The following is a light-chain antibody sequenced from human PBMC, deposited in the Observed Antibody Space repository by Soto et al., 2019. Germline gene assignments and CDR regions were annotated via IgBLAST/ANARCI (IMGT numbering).Light chain of an antibody. CDR2: DVS. Sequence: AIQLTQSPSSLSASVGDRVTITCRASQGISSYLAWYQQEPGKAPKLLIYDVSSLESGVPSRFSGSGSGTEFILTISSLQPDDFATYYCQQYDSYSWTFGQGTKVDIK. J-gene: IGKJ1*01. V-gene: IGKV1-13*02. CDR1: QGISSY. CDR3: QQYDSYSWT.